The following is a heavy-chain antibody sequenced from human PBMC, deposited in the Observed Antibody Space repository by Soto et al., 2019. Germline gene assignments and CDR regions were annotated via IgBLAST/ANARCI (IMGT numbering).Heavy chain of an antibody. V-gene: IGHV1-18*01. CDR3: ARGGSPVSAYHYGDCNDY. D-gene: IGHD4-17*01. Sequence: ASVKVSCKASGYTFTSYGISWVRQAPGQGLEWMGWISAYNGNTNYAQKLQGRVTMTTDTSTSTAYMELRSLRSDDTAVYYCARGGSPVSAYHYGDCNDYWGQGTLVTVSS. CDR1: GYTFTSYG. CDR2: ISAYNGNT. J-gene: IGHJ4*02.